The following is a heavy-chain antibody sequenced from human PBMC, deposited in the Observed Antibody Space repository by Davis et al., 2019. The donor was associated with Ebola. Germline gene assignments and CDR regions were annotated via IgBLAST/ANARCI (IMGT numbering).Heavy chain of an antibody. Sequence: GGSLRLSCAASGFTFSGSSMHWVSQASGKGLEWVGRIRSKTYSYATEYDESVKGRFTISRDDSENTAYLQMNSLRTEDTAVYYCTRGHTARSYWGQGTLVTVSS. CDR3: TRGHTARSY. J-gene: IGHJ4*02. CDR1: GFTFSGSS. V-gene: IGHV3-73*01. D-gene: IGHD5-18*01. CDR2: IRSKTYSYAT.